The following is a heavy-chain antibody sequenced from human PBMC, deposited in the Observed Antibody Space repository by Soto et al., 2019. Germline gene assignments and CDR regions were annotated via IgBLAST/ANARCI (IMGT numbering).Heavy chain of an antibody. V-gene: IGHV4-30-4*08. J-gene: IGHJ6*02. CDR3: AREDDGGDRVYYGLDV. Sequence: QVQLQQSGPGLVKPSQTLSLTCTVSGGSFSYEYNHWTWHRQAPGKGREWIGYIHYSGSIIYNPSLKSRVTISVDTSKNQFYLTLSSVTAADTAVYFCAREDDGGDRVYYGLDVWGQGTTVTVSS. D-gene: IGHD2-21*02. CDR1: GGSFSYEYNH. CDR2: IHYSGSI.